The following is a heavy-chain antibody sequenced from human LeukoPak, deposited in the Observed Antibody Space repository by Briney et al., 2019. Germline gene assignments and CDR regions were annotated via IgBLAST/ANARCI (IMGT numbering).Heavy chain of an antibody. J-gene: IGHJ3*02. V-gene: IGHV1-69*01. D-gene: IGHD1-26*01. CDR2: IIPIFGTA. CDR1: GGTFSSYA. Sequence: SVKVSCKASGGTFSSYAISWVRQAPGQGLEWMGGIIPIFGTANYAQKFQGRVTITADESTSTAYMELSSLRSEDTAVYYCAREMKSGSYYLYAFDIWGQGTMVTVSS. CDR3: AREMKSGSYYLYAFDI.